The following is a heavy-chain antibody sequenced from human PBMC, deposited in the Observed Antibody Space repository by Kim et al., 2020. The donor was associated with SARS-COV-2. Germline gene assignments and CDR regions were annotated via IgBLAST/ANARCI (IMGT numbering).Heavy chain of an antibody. CDR2: IYDSGST. Sequence: SETLSLTCTVSGGSISSGDYYWSWIRQPPGKGLEWVGYIYDSGSTYYNPSLKSRVTISVDTSKNQFSLKLSSVTAADTAVYYCASGSGSRAYAFDIWGQGTMVTVSS. CDR3: ASGSGSRAYAFDI. CDR1: GGSISSGDYY. J-gene: IGHJ3*02. D-gene: IGHD3-10*01. V-gene: IGHV4-30-4*01.